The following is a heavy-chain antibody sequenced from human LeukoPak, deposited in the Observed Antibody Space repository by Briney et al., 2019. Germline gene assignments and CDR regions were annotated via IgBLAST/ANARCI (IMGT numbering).Heavy chain of an antibody. D-gene: IGHD4-23*01. CDR2: IYPADSDT. Sequence: GESLKISCKGSGYTFSNYWIGWVRQMPGKGLEWMGIIYPADSDTTYSPSFRGQVTISADKSINTAYLQWSSLKASDTAMAYCARRPPTVVTLSPNALHIWGQGTMVTVSS. V-gene: IGHV5-51*01. CDR3: ARRPPTVVTLSPNALHI. CDR1: GYTFSNYW. J-gene: IGHJ3*02.